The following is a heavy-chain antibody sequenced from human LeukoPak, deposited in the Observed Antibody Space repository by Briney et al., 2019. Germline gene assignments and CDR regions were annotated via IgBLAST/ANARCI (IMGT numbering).Heavy chain of an antibody. D-gene: IGHD1-26*01. CDR1: GFTFKTYT. J-gene: IGHJ3*01. CDR2: ISNNNTYI. V-gene: IGHV3-21*04. Sequence: PGGSLRLSCAASGFTFKTYTMSWIRQAPGKGLEWISSISNNNTYILCADSVKGRFTISRDNAENSLYLQMNSLRVEDTGVYYCARVRQGGWVVWGQGTVVSVSS. CDR3: ARVRQGGWVV.